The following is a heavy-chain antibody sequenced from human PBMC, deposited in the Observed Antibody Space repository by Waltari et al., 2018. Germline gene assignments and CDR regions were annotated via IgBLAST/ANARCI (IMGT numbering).Heavy chain of an antibody. CDR2: IYHIGST. CDR3: ARDAEGGYYGSGGI. Sequence: QVQLQESGPGLVKPSETLSLTCTVSGYSISSGYYWGWIRQPPGKGLEWIGSIYHIGSTYYNPSLKSRVTISVDTSKNQFSLKLSSVTAADTAVYYCARDAEGGYYGSGGIWGQGTLVTVSS. V-gene: IGHV4-38-2*02. J-gene: IGHJ4*02. CDR1: GYSISSGYY. D-gene: IGHD3-10*01.